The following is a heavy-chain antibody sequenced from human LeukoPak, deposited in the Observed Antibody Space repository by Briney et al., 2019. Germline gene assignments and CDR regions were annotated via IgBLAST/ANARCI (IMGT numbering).Heavy chain of an antibody. CDR1: GFTFSSYG. CDR3: AKEPGIAAAGTNWFDP. J-gene: IGHJ5*02. Sequence: GRSLGLSCAASGFTFSSYGMHWVRQAPGKGLEWVAVISYDGSNKYYADSVKGRFTISRDNSKNTLYLQMNSLRAEDTAVYYCAKEPGIAAAGTNWFDPWGQGTLVTVSS. V-gene: IGHV3-30*18. D-gene: IGHD6-13*01. CDR2: ISYDGSNK.